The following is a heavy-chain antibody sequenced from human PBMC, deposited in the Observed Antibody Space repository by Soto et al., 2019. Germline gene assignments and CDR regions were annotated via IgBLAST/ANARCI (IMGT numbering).Heavy chain of an antibody. Sequence: PSETLSLTCIVSRGTISSDYWNWIRQPPGKGLEWIGYVYYNGITDYNPSLKSRVTISVDTSKRQFSLRLSSVTAADTAVYYCAREVRGCTSTSCYSRALVPWGQGILVTVSS. CDR3: AREVRGCTSTSCYSRALVP. D-gene: IGHD2-2*01. V-gene: IGHV4-59*01. J-gene: IGHJ5*02. CDR2: VYYNGIT. CDR1: RGTISSDY.